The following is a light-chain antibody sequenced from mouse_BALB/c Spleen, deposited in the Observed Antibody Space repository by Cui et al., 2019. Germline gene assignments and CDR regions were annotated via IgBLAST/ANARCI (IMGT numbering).Light chain of an antibody. CDR3: QQYCNYPPT. V-gene: IGKV8-30*01. CDR2: WAS. CDR1: KSSLYSSNKKYH. J-gene: IGKJ5*01. Sequence: DIVMSHFTYSLAVTVGEMVTMNSKSSKSSLYSSNKKYHLTWYQQKSGQSPKLLIYWASTRESGVPDRFKGSGSGTYFTLTISSVKAEDLAVYYCQQYCNYPPTFGAGTKLELK.